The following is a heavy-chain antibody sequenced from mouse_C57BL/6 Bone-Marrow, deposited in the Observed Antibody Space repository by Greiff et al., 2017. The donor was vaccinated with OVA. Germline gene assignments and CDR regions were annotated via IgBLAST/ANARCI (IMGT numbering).Heavy chain of an antibody. CDR3: TREGYGDY. V-gene: IGHV1-15*01. CDR1: GYTFTDYE. Sequence: QVHVKQSGAELVRPGASVTLSCKASGYTFTDYEMHWVKQTPVHGLEWIGAIDPETGGTAYNQKFKGKAILTADKSSSTAYMELRSLTSEDSAVYYCTREGYGDYWGQGTTLTVSS. J-gene: IGHJ2*01. D-gene: IGHD2-2*01. CDR2: IDPETGGT.